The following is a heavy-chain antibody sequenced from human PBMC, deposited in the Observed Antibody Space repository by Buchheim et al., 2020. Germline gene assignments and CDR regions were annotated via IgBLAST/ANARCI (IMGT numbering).Heavy chain of an antibody. D-gene: IGHD6-19*01. V-gene: IGHV3-33*01. J-gene: IGHJ6*02. CDR1: GFTFSSYG. Sequence: QVQLVESGGGVVQPGRSLRLSCAASGFTFSSYGMHWVRQAPGKGLEWVAVIWYDGSNKYYADSVKGRFTIYRDNSKNTLYLQMNSLRAEDTAVYYCARDRSGWDYYYGMDVWGQGTT. CDR3: ARDRSGWDYYYGMDV. CDR2: IWYDGSNK.